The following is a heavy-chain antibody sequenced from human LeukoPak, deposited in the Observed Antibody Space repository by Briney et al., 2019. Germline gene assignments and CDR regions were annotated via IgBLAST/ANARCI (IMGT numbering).Heavy chain of an antibody. CDR1: GFTFNIYW. D-gene: IGHD6-13*01. J-gene: IGHJ4*02. Sequence: GGSLRLSCAASGFTFNIYWMSWVRQAPGKGLEWVANTKQDGSEKYYVDSVKGRFTISRDNAKNSLYLQMNSLRAEDTAVYYCALIDSSSWYLRYWGQGTLVTVSS. CDR3: ALIDSSSWYLRY. CDR2: TKQDGSEK. V-gene: IGHV3-7*01.